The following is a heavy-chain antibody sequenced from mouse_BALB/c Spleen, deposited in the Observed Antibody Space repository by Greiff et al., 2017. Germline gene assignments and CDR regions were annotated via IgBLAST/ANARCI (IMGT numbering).Heavy chain of an antibody. J-gene: IGHJ1*01. V-gene: IGHV5-6-3*01. CDR3: AREGYYGRYFDV. D-gene: IGHD1-2*01. CDR1: GFTFSSYG. Sequence: VQLQQSGGGLVQPGGSLKLSCAASGFTFSSYGMSWVRQTPDKRLELVATINSNGGSTYYPDSVKGRFTISRDNAKNTLYLQMSSLKSEDTAMYYCAREGYYGRYFDVWGAGTTVTVSS. CDR2: INSNGGST.